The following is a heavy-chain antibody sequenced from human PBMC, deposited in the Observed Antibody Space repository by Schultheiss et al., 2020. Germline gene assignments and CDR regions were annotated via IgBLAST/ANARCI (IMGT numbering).Heavy chain of an antibody. CDR2: ISGSGIST. CDR1: RFTFSNYA. Sequence: GGSLRLSCAASRFTFSNYAMSWVRQAPGKGLEWVSGISGSGISTYYADSVKGRFTISRDNSKNTLYLQMNSLRAEDTAVYYCAKGPTRLYDSSGSLGSWGQGTLGTVSS. J-gene: IGHJ4*02. D-gene: IGHD3-22*01. CDR3: AKGPTRLYDSSGSLGS. V-gene: IGHV3-23*01.